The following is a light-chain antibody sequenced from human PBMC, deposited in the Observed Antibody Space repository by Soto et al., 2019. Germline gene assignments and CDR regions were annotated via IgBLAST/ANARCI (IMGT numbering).Light chain of an antibody. CDR3: QQYYNTPRT. CDR1: QSLLFTSTSTNKNY. V-gene: IGKV4-1*01. CDR2: WAS. Sequence: DIIMTQSPDSLAVSLGERATINCKSSQSLLFTSTSTNKNYLAWYQQKPGQPPKLRIYWASTRESGVPDRFSGSGSGPDFTLTISSLQADDVAVYYCQQYYNTPRTFGQGTKLEIK. J-gene: IGKJ2*01.